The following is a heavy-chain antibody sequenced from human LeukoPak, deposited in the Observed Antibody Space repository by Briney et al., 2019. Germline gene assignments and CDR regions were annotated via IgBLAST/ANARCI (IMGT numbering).Heavy chain of an antibody. D-gene: IGHD6-13*01. V-gene: IGHV3-21*01. CDR1: GFTFSSYN. CDR2: ISNSSSYI. J-gene: IGHJ4*02. CDR3: ARVPLRGSWYLTY. Sequence: PGGSLRLSCAASGFTFSSYNMNWVRQAPGKGLEWVSSISNSSSYIYYADSVKGRFTISRDNAKNSLYLQMNSLRAEDTAVYYCARVPLRGSWYLTYWGQGTLVTVSS.